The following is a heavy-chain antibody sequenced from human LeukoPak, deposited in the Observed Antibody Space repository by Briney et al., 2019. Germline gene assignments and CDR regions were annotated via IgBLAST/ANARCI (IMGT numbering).Heavy chain of an antibody. CDR3: VRDHLWSFDI. J-gene: IGHJ3*02. Sequence: GGSLRLSCAASGFTFSSYSMNWVRQAPGKGPEWVSYITSTGTSKYYADSVKGRFTISRDDAKNSLYLQMNNLRAEDTAVYYCVRDHLWSFDIWGQGTVVTVSS. CDR1: GFTFSSYS. CDR2: ITSTGTSK. D-gene: IGHD2-21*01. V-gene: IGHV3-48*04.